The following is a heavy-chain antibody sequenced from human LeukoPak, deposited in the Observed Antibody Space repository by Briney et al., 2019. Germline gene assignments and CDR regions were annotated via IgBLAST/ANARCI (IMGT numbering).Heavy chain of an antibody. J-gene: IGHJ6*02. CDR1: GGSFSGYY. CDR3: AGYCSSTSCYYYYYGMDV. Sequence: SETLSLTCAVYGGSFSGYYWSWIRQPPGKGLEWIGEINHSGSTNYNPSLKSRVTISVDTSKNQFSLKLSSVTAADTAVYYCAGYCSSTSCYYYYYGMDVWGQGTTVTVSS. CDR2: INHSGST. D-gene: IGHD2-2*01. V-gene: IGHV4-34*01.